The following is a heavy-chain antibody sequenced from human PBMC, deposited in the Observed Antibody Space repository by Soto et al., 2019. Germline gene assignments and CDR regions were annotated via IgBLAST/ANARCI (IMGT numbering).Heavy chain of an antibody. CDR2: ISAYNGRT. J-gene: IGHJ5*02. CDR3: ARDRHHASGGANWFDL. V-gene: IGHV1-18*01. CDR1: GYTFTSYG. D-gene: IGHD3-10*01. Sequence: QLVQSGAEVKKPGASVKVSCEASGYTFTSYGISWVRQAPGQGLEWMGWISAYNGRTNYAQKVQGRVTMTTDTSPSTADRELRSLKSDDTALYYCARDRHHASGGANWFDLWGQGTLVTVSS.